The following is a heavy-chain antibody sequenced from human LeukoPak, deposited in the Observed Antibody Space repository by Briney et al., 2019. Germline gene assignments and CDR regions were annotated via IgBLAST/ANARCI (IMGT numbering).Heavy chain of an antibody. Sequence: ASVKVSFKASGYTFTAYSVHWVRQAPGQGLEWMGWINPNSGGTNYAQKFQGRVTMTRDTSITTAYMELSRLRSDDTAVYYCARDLDYYGSGSFFNIWGQGTMVTVSS. CDR1: GYTFTAYS. V-gene: IGHV1-2*02. D-gene: IGHD3-10*01. CDR2: INPNSGGT. J-gene: IGHJ3*02. CDR3: ARDLDYYGSGSFFNI.